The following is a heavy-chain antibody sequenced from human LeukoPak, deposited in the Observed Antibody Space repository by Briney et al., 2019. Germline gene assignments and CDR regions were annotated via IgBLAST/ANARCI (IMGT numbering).Heavy chain of an antibody. CDR2: INAGNGNT. D-gene: IGHD3-10*01. CDR3: ARSSLEYYYGSGITGYFDY. Sequence: ASVKVSCKASGYTFTSYAMHWVRQAPGQRLEWMGWINAGNGNTKYSQKFQGRVTITRDTSASTAYMELSSLRSEGTAVYYCARSSLEYYYGSGITGYFDYWGQGTLVTVSS. J-gene: IGHJ4*02. V-gene: IGHV1-3*01. CDR1: GYTFTSYA.